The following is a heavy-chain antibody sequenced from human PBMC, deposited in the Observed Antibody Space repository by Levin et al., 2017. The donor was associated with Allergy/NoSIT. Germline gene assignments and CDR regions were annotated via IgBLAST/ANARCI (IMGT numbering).Heavy chain of an antibody. CDR1: GGSLSSYY. Sequence: SETLSLTCTVSGGSLSSYYWSWIRQPPGKGLEYIGYIFYTGNTNYNPSLESRVTISVDTSKNQFSLKLTPLTAADTAAYYCVRFGGGGAASSSKRFDYWGQGTLVTVSS. V-gene: IGHV4-59*01. J-gene: IGHJ4*02. CDR2: IFYTGNT. CDR3: VRFGGGGAASSSKRFDY. D-gene: IGHD3-16*01.